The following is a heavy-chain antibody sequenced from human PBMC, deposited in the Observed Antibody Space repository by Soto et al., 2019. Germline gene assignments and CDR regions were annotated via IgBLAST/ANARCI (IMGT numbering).Heavy chain of an antibody. Sequence: SVKVSCKASGFTFTSSAVQWVRQARGQRLEWIGWIVVGSGNTNYAQKFQERVTITRDMSTSTAYMELSSLRSEDTAVYYCAAESRVYYYDSSGYPPYYYYGMDVWGQ. D-gene: IGHD3-22*01. CDR2: IVVGSGNT. CDR1: GFTFTSSA. J-gene: IGHJ6*02. V-gene: IGHV1-58*01. CDR3: AAESRVYYYDSSGYPPYYYYGMDV.